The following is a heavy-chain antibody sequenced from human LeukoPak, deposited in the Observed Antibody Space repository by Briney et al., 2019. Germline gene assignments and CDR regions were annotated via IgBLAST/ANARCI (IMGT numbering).Heavy chain of an antibody. CDR1: GGSFGGYY. V-gene: IGHV4-34*01. Sequence: SEGLSLNCAVYGGSFGGYYWSWIRQPPGKGLEWIGEINHSGSTNYNPSLKSRVTISIDTSKNQFSLKLSSVTAADTAVYYCARADKLQSDAFDIWGQGTMVTVSS. CDR3: ARADKLQSDAFDI. CDR2: INHSGST. J-gene: IGHJ3*02. D-gene: IGHD4-11*01.